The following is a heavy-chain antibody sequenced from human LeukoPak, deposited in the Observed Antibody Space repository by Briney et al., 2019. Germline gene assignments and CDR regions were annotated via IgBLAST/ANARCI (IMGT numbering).Heavy chain of an antibody. CDR2: INHSGST. V-gene: IGHV4-34*01. J-gene: IGHJ4*02. CDR1: GGSFSVYY. Sequence: PSETLSLTCAAYGGSFSVYYWSWIRQPPGKGLEWIGEINHSGSTNYNPSLKSRVTISVDTSKNQFSLKLSSVTAADTAVYYCARGKAGMATSRDFDYWGQGTLVTVSS. CDR3: ARGKAGMATSRDFDY. D-gene: IGHD5-24*01.